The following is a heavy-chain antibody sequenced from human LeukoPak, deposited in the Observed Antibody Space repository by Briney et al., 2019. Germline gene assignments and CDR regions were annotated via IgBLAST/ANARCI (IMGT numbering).Heavy chain of an antibody. J-gene: IGHJ5*02. CDR1: GGSISSSGYY. Sequence: PSQTLSLTCTVSGGSISSSGYYWSWIRQHPGKGLEWIGYIYYSGSTYYNPSLKSRVTISVDTSKNQFSLKLSSVTAADTAVYYCARAADSSGYYYGMWVGQFDPWGQGTLVTVSS. D-gene: IGHD3-22*01. V-gene: IGHV4-31*03. CDR2: IYYSGST. CDR3: ARAADSSGYYYGMWVGQFDP.